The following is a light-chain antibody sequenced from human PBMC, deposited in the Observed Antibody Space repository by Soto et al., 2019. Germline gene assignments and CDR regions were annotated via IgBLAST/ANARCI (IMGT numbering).Light chain of an antibody. J-gene: IGLJ1*01. V-gene: IGLV2-11*01. CDR2: DIT. Sequence: QSALTQPRSVSASPGQSVTISCTGTSSDGGRFEYVSWYQQHPGEAPKVVVYDITKRPSGVPDRFSSSKSGNTASLTISGLQAEDEADYYCCSYAGIYSYVFGTGTKVTVL. CDR3: CSYAGIYSYV. CDR1: SSDGGRFEY.